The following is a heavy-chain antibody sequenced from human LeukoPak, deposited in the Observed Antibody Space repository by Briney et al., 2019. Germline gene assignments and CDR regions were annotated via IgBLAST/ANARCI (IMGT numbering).Heavy chain of an antibody. J-gene: IGHJ6*03. CDR2: IYPGDSDT. V-gene: IGHV5-51*01. CDR1: GIKISSYW. D-gene: IGHD1-26*01. Sequence: GESLKMSCEASGIKISSYWIAWVSQMPGKGLECMGIIYPGDSDTRYSPSFQGQLTISTDNSNNPAYLTWSSLNASDTATYFCARQDSGSLDAYINVWGKGTTVIVSS. CDR3: ARQDSGSLDAYINV.